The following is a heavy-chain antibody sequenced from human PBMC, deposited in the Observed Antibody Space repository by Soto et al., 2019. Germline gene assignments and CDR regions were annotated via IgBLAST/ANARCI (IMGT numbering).Heavy chain of an antibody. D-gene: IGHD3-10*01. Sequence: NTSETLSLTCAVSGVSLTSGNWWTWVRQSPQRGLEYIGEIFHDGTANYYPSFERRVAMSVDTSRNQFSLKLTSVTAADTAVYFCARLVYETRLNYMYFDFWGPGTLVTVSS. CDR2: IFHDGTA. CDR3: ARLVYETRLNYMYFDF. CDR1: GVSLTSGNW. J-gene: IGHJ4*02. V-gene: IGHV4-4*02.